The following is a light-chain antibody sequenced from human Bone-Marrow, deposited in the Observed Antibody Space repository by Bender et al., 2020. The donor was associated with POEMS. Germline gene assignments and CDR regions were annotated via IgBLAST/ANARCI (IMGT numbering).Light chain of an antibody. CDR2: DDS. CDR1: SIETKS. Sequence: SYVLAQPPSVSVAPGQTARITCGGDSIETKSVHWYQRRPGQAPVLVVIDDSDRPSGIPERFSGSNSCTSASLAIAGLQAEDEADYYCQSYDSSLTGGVFGGGTKLTVL. J-gene: IGLJ3*02. CDR3: QSYDSSLTGGV. V-gene: IGLV3-21*02.